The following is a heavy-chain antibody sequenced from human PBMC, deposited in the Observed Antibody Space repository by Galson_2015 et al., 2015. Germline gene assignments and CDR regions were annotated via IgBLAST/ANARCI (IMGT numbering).Heavy chain of an antibody. J-gene: IGHJ3*02. CDR1: GGSFSGYY. CDR3: ASRRRDGYNYRAFDI. CDR2: INHSGST. V-gene: IGHV4-34*01. Sequence: SEPLSLTCAVYGGSFSGYYWNWIRQPPGKGLEWIGKINHSGSTNYNPSLKSRVTISVDTSKNQFSLKLSSVTAADTAVYYCASRRRDGYNYRAFDIWGQGTMVTVSS. D-gene: IGHD5-24*01.